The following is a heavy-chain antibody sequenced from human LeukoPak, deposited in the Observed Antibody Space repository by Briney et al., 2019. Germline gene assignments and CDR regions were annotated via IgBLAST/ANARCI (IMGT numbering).Heavy chain of an antibody. CDR2: INHSGST. V-gene: IGHV4-34*01. Sequence: SETLSLTCAVYGGSFSGYYWSWIRQPPGKGLEWIGEINHSGSTNHNPSLKSRVTISVDTSKNQFSLKLSSVTAADTAVYYCARGWVTMVRGVIITDYYYYMDVWGKGTTVTVSS. D-gene: IGHD3-10*01. CDR3: ARGWVTMVRGVIITDYYYYMDV. J-gene: IGHJ6*03. CDR1: GGSFSGYY.